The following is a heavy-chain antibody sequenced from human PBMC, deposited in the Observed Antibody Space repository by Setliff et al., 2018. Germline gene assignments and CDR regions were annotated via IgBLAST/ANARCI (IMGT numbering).Heavy chain of an antibody. CDR2: IYYSGST. CDR1: GDSISSYY. J-gene: IGHJ6*03. V-gene: IGHV4-59*06. D-gene: IGHD3-22*01. CDR3: AREAGYYDSSGPVGVPYYYYMDV. Sequence: PSETLSLTCTVSGDSISSYYWSWIRQPPGKGLEWIGYIYYSGSTYYNPSLKSRVTISVDTSKNQFSLKLSSVTAADTAVYYCAREAGYYDSSGPVGVPYYYYMDVWGKGTTVTVSS.